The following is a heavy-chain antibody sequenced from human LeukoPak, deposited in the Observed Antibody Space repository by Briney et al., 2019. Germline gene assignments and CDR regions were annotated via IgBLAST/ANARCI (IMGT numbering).Heavy chain of an antibody. D-gene: IGHD6-19*01. CDR2: IYHSGST. Sequence: KASEALSLTCAVSGYSISSGYYWGWIRQPPGKGLEWIGSIYHSGSTYYNPSLESRVTISVDTSRNQFSLKLNSVTAADTAVYHCARDAVAGTKNFDYWGQGALVTVSS. J-gene: IGHJ4*02. CDR1: GYSISSGYY. V-gene: IGHV4-38-2*02. CDR3: ARDAVAGTKNFDY.